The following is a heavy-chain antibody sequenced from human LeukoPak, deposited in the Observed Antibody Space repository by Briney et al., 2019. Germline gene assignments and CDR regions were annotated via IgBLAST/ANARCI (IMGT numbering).Heavy chain of an antibody. CDR2: INPNSGGT. V-gene: IGHV1-2*04. CDR3: ARDSTGRAYGSGSLFDY. J-gene: IGHJ4*02. D-gene: IGHD3-10*01. Sequence: ASVKVSCKASGYTFTGYYMRWVRQAPGQGLEWMGWINPNSGGTNHAQKFQGWVTMTRDTSISTAYMELSRLRSDDTAVYYCARDSTGRAYGSGSLFDYWGQGTLVTVSS. CDR1: GYTFTGYY.